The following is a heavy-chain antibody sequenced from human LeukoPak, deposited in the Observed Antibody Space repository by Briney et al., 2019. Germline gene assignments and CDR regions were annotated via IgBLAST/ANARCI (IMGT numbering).Heavy chain of an antibody. CDR1: GFTFSSYG. D-gene: IGHD4-23*01. V-gene: IGHV3-21*01. Sequence: GGSLRLSCAASGFTFSSYGMHWVRQAPGKGLEWVSSISSSSSYIYYADSVKGRFTISRDNAKNSLYLQMNSLRAEDTAVYYCARPYYGGAFDIWGQGTMVTVSS. CDR3: ARPYYGGAFDI. CDR2: ISSSSSYI. J-gene: IGHJ3*02.